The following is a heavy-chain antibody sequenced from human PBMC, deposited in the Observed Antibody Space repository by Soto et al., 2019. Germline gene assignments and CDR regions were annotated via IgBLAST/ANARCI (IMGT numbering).Heavy chain of an antibody. D-gene: IGHD5-18*01. CDR3: ASNVDTVWGIIDY. CDR1: GYTFTSYG. J-gene: IGHJ4*02. V-gene: IGHV1-18*01. Sequence: ASVKVSCKASGYTFTSYGISWVRQAPGQGLEWMGWISAYNGNTNYAQKLQGRVTMTTDKSTSTAYMELSSLRSEDTAVYYCASNVDTVWGIIDYWGQGTLVTVSS. CDR2: ISAYNGNT.